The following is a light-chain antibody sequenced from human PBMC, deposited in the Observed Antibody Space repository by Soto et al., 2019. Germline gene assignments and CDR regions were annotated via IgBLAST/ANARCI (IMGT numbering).Light chain of an antibody. CDR2: EVS. Sequence: QSVLTQPASVSGSPGQSITISCTGTSNDVGGYNYVYWYQHHPGKAPKLMIYEVSDRPSGVSNRFSGYKSGNTASLTISGLQAEDEADYYCSSYTGSNIRYVFGNWTKVTVL. CDR3: SSYTGSNIRYV. J-gene: IGLJ1*01. CDR1: SNDVGGYNY. V-gene: IGLV2-14*01.